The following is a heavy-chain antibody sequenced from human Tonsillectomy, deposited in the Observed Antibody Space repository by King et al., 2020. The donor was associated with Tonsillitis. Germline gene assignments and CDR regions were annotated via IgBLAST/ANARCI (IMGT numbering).Heavy chain of an antibody. CDR3: ARDQNYYDSSGYYRGGFDY. Sequence: VQLQESGPGLVKPSETLSLTCTVSGGSISSYYWSWIRQPPGKGLEWIGYIYYSGSTNYNPSLKSRVTISVDTSKNQFSLKLSSVTAADTAVYYWARDQNYYDSSGYYRGGFDYWGQGTLVTVSS. J-gene: IGHJ4*02. CDR1: GGSISSYY. CDR2: IYYSGST. D-gene: IGHD3-22*01. V-gene: IGHV4-59*01.